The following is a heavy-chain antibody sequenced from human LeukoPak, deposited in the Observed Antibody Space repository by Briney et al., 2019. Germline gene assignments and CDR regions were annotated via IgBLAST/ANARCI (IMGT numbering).Heavy chain of an antibody. J-gene: IGHJ5*02. CDR3: AKVWFGESSWGFDP. CDR2: ISGSGGST. D-gene: IGHD3-10*01. Sequence: GGSLRLSCAASGFSFNNYAMSWVRQAPGKGLEWVSAISGSGGSTYYADSVKGRFTISRDNSKNTLYLQMNSLRAEDTAVYYCAKVWFGESSWGFDPWGQGTLVTVSS. V-gene: IGHV3-23*01. CDR1: GFSFNNYA.